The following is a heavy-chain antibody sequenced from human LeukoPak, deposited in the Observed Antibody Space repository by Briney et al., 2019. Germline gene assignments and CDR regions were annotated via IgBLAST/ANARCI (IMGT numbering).Heavy chain of an antibody. CDR2: IYYSGST. CDR1: GGSFSGYY. D-gene: IGHD5-18*01. J-gene: IGHJ6*03. CDR3: ARVKSEGIRLWLRYYMDV. Sequence: KSSETLSLTCAVYGGSFSGYYWSWIRQPPGKGLEWIGSIYYSGSTYYNPSLKSRVTISVDTSKNQFSLKLSSVTAADTAVYYCARVKSEGIRLWLRYYMDVWGKGTTVTISS. V-gene: IGHV4-34*01.